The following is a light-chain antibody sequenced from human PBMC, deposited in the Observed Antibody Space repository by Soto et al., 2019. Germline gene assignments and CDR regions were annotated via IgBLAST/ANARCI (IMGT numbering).Light chain of an antibody. V-gene: IGKV3-15*01. J-gene: IGKJ2*01. CDR3: QQYNNCPPYT. Sequence: EVVMTQSPATLSVSPGERATLSCRASQTVGSNLAWYQQIPGQAPRLLIYGASTRATGVPARFSGSGSGTDFTLTIGSLQSEDFAVYYCQQYNNCPPYTFGQGTKLEIK. CDR2: GAS. CDR1: QTVGSN.